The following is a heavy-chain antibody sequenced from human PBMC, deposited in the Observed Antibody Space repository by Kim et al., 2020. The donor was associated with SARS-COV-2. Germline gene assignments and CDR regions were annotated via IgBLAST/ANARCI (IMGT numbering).Heavy chain of an antibody. CDR2: ISWNSGSI. CDR1: GFTFDDYA. J-gene: IGHJ4*02. CDR3: AKDRATMGWGLDY. V-gene: IGHV3-9*01. Sequence: GGSLRLSCAASGFTFDDYAMHWVRQAPGKGLEWVSGISWNSGSIGYADSVKGRFTISRDNAKNSLYLQMNSLRAEDTALYYCAKDRATMGWGLDYWGQGTLVTVSS. D-gene: IGHD5-12*01.